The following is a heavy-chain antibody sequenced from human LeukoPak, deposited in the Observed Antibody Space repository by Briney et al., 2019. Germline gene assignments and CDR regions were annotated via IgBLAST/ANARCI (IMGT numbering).Heavy chain of an antibody. J-gene: IGHJ1*01. V-gene: IGHV3-7*02. CDR2: IKQDGSEK. D-gene: IGHD2-15*01. CDR1: GFTFSTYW. Sequence: GGSLRLSCAASGFTFSTYWMSWVRQAPGKGLEWVANIKQDGSEKYYVDSVKGRFTISRDNAKNSLYLQKNSLRAEDTAVYYCAGGYCSGGSCYSGGEYFQHWGQGTLVTVSS. CDR3: AGGYCSGGSCYSGGEYFQH.